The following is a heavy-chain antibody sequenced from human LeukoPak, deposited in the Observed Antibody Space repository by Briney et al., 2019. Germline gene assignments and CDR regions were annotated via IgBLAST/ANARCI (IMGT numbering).Heavy chain of an antibody. D-gene: IGHD3-16*01. J-gene: IGHJ4*02. CDR1: GFSFSTYA. V-gene: IGHV3-23*01. Sequence: GESLKISCAASGFSFSTYAMSWVRQAPGKGLEWVSAISAGGSTPYYADSVKGRFTISRDNFNNTLYLQVSSLRAEDTATYYCATYDGAYWGQGTLVTVSS. CDR3: ATYDGAY. CDR2: ISAGGSTP.